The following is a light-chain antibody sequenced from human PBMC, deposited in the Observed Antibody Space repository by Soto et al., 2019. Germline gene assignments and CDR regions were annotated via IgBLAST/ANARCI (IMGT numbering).Light chain of an antibody. CDR1: QTIRSY. CDR3: PHSEIPPQP. J-gene: IGKJ1*01. Sequence: LSASVGDRVTITCRASQTIRSYLTWYPQKPGKAPKLLIYAASSLQSGIPSRFSGSGSGTDFTLTISSLQPEDFAPYCCPHSEIPPQPFGQGAK. V-gene: IGKV1-39*01. CDR2: AAS.